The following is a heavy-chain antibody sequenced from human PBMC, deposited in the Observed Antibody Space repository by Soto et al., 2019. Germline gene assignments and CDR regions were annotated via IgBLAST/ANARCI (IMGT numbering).Heavy chain of an antibody. Sequence: GGSLRLSCAASGFTFSDYYMSWIRQAPGKGLEWVSYISSSSSYTNYADSVKGRFTISRDNAKNSLYLQMNSLRAEDTAVYYCARRQGSSGYSLDYWGQGTLVTAPQ. CDR2: ISSSSSYT. CDR1: GFTFSDYY. CDR3: ARRQGSSGYSLDY. D-gene: IGHD3-22*01. V-gene: IGHV3-11*06. J-gene: IGHJ4*02.